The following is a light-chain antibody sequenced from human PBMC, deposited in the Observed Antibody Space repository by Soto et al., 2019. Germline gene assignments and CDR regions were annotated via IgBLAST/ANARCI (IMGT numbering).Light chain of an antibody. Sequence: DIVLTQSPATLSLSPGERATLSFRASQSVNIYLAWYQQKPGQAPRLLIYDASNRATGIPARFSGSGSGTDFTLTISSLEPEDFAVYYCQQRINWPPTFGQGTKVDIK. V-gene: IGKV3-11*01. CDR2: DAS. CDR3: QQRINWPPT. CDR1: QSVNIY. J-gene: IGKJ1*01.